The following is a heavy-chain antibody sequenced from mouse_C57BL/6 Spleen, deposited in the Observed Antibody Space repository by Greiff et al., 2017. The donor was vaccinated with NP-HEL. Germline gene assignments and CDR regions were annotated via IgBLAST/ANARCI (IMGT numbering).Heavy chain of an antibody. V-gene: IGHV5-17*01. CDR3: ARPVRAYFDY. CDR1: GFTFSDYG. D-gene: IGHD3-3*01. CDR2: ISSGSSTI. J-gene: IGHJ2*01. Sequence: EVKLVESGGGLVKPGGSLKLSCAASGFTFSDYGMHWVRQAPEKGLEWVAYISSGSSTIYYADTVKGRFTISRDNAKNTLFLQMTSLRSEDTAMFYCARPVRAYFDYWGQGTTLTVSS.